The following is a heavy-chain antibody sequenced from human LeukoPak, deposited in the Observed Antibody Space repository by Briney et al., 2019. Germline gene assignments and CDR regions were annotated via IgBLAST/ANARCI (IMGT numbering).Heavy chain of an antibody. CDR3: AKDINGGFIFDY. D-gene: IGHD4-23*01. V-gene: IGHV3-9*01. CDR1: GFTFDDYA. J-gene: IGHJ4*02. Sequence: GRSLRLSCAASGFTFDDYAMHWVRQAPGKGLEWVSGISRNSGSIGYADSVKGRFTISRDNAKNSLYLQMNSLRAEDAALYYCAKDINGGFIFDYWGQGTLVTVSS. CDR2: ISRNSGSI.